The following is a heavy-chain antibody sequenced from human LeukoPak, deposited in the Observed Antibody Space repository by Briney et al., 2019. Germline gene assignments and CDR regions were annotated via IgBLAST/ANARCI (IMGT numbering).Heavy chain of an antibody. CDR3: ARHPAWYSSGWAPDY. D-gene: IGHD6-19*01. CDR2: IYPGDSDT. Sequence: GAALQISYKGSGSSFTSYWIGWGRPMPGKGLGWMGIIYPGDSDTRYSPSFQGQVTISADKSISTAYLQWSSLKASDTAMYYCARHPAWYSSGWAPDYWGQGTLVTVS. J-gene: IGHJ4*02. V-gene: IGHV5-51*01. CDR1: GSSFTSYW.